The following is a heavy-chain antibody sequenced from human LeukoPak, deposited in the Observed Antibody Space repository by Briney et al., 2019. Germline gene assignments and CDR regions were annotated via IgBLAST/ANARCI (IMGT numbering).Heavy chain of an antibody. CDR1: GGSISSGSYY. CDR2: IYTSGST. J-gene: IGHJ4*02. D-gene: IGHD2-2*01. Sequence: SQTLSLTCTVSGGSISSGSYYWSWIRQPAGKGLEWTGRIYTSGSTNYNPSLKSRVTISVDTSKNQFSLKLSSVTAADTAVYYCARADLGYCSSTSCYPFFDYWGQGTLVTVSS. CDR3: ARADLGYCSSTSCYPFFDY. V-gene: IGHV4-61*02.